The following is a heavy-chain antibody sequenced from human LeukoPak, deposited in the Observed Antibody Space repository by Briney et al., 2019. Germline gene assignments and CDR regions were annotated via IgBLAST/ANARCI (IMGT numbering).Heavy chain of an antibody. J-gene: IGHJ3*02. D-gene: IGHD6-13*01. CDR3: AKVEEKQLVGDDAFDI. CDR1: GFTVSSNY. V-gene: IGHV3-23*01. Sequence: PGGSLRLSCAASGFTVSSNYMSWVRQAPGKGLEWVSAISGSGGSTYYADSVKGRFTISRDNSKNTLYLQMNSLRAEDMALYYCAKVEEKQLVGDDAFDIWGQGTMVTVSS. CDR2: ISGSGGST.